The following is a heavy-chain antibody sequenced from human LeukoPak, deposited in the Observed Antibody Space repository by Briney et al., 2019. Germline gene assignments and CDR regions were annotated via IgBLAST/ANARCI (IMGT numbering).Heavy chain of an antibody. CDR3: AKDGGLWVSAHWGDS. V-gene: IGHV3-23*01. J-gene: IGHJ4*02. D-gene: IGHD7-27*01. CDR1: GFTFSSYT. CDR2: ITTGGPNT. Sequence: GGSLRLSCTASGFTFSSYTMSWVRQAPGQGLKWVSTITTGGPNTYYADSVKGRFTVSRDDSKNTLYLQMNSLRAEDTAVYYCAKDGGLWVSAHWGDSWGRGTLVTVSS.